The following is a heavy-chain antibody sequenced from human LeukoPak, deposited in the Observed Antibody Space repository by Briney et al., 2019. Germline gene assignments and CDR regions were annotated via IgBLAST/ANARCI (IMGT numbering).Heavy chain of an antibody. V-gene: IGHV3-21*01. Sequence: GGSLRLSCAASGFTFNTYNMNWVRQAPGKGLEWVSSISTSSGHIYYADSVKGRFTISRDNAKNSLYLQMNSLRAEDTAVYYCARICEDTAMVTEWFDPWGQGTLVTVSS. D-gene: IGHD5-18*01. J-gene: IGHJ5*02. CDR1: GFTFNTYN. CDR2: ISTSSGHI. CDR3: ARICEDTAMVTEWFDP.